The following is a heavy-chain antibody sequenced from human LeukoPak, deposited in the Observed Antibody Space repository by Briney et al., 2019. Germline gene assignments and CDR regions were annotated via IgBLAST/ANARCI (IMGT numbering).Heavy chain of an antibody. V-gene: IGHV3-30*02. CDR3: AKWGQGVTYAFDY. J-gene: IGHJ4*02. D-gene: IGHD2-21*02. CDR1: GFTFSSYG. Sequence: GGSLRLSCAASGFTFSSYGMHWVRQAPGKGLEWVAFIRYDGSNKYYADSVKGRLTISRDNSKNTLYLQMNSLRAEDTAVYYCAKWGQGVTYAFDYWGQGTLVTVSS. CDR2: IRYDGSNK.